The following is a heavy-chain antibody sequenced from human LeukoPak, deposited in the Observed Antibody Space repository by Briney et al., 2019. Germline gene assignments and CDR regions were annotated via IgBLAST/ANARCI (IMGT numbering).Heavy chain of an antibody. J-gene: IGHJ4*02. CDR1: VYTFTDYY. CDR3: ARAYSSSYRIDY. V-gene: IGHV1-46*01. Sequence: ASVKVSCKASVYTFTDYYMHWVRQAPGQGLEWMGVINPSGDSTRYEQKFQDRVTMTRETSTRTVYMEVRSMRLDDTAVYYCARAYSSSYRIDYWGQGTLVTVSS. D-gene: IGHD3-22*01. CDR2: INPSGDST.